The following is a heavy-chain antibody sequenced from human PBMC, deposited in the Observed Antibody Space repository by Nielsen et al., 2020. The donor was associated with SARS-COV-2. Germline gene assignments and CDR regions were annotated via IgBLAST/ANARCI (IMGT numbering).Heavy chain of an antibody. Sequence: GGSLRLSCAASGFTFSRYSMNWVRQAPGKGLEWVSSISSSSSYIYYADSVKGRFTISRDNAKNSLYLQMNSLRAEDTAVYYCARALERIAIDYWGQGTLVTVSS. J-gene: IGHJ4*02. CDR3: ARALERIAIDY. CDR2: ISSSSSYI. V-gene: IGHV3-21*01. CDR1: GFTFSRYS. D-gene: IGHD1-1*01.